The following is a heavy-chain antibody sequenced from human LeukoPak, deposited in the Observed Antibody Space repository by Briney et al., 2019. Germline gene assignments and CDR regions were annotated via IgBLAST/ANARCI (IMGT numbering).Heavy chain of an antibody. CDR3: ARAGPHSSGWLGNWFDL. D-gene: IGHD6-19*01. V-gene: IGHV1-18*01. Sequence: ASVNVSCKASGYTFTSYGISWVRQAPGQGLEWMGWISAYNGNTNYAQKLQGRVTMTTDTSTSTAYMELRSLRSDDTAVYYCARAGPHSSGWLGNWFDLWGQGTLVTVSS. CDR2: ISAYNGNT. J-gene: IGHJ5*02. CDR1: GYTFTSYG.